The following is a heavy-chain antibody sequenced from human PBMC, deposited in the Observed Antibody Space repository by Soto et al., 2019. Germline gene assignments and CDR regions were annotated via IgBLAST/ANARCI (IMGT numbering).Heavy chain of an antibody. CDR2: IYSGGSI. V-gene: IGHV3-53*01. D-gene: IGHD3-3*01. Sequence: PGGSLRLSCAASGFTVSSNYMSWVRQAPGKGLEWVSVIYSGGSIYYADSVKGRFTISRDNSKNTLYLQMNSLRAEDTAVYYCARDLPVYYDFWSGYSYGMDVWGQGTTVTVSS. CDR3: ARDLPVYYDFWSGYSYGMDV. CDR1: GFTVSSNY. J-gene: IGHJ6*02.